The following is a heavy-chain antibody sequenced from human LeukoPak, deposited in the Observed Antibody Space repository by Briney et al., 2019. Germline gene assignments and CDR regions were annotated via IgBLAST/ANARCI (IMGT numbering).Heavy chain of an antibody. J-gene: IGHJ6*03. CDR2: IYHSGST. Sequence: SQTLSLTCTVSGGSISSGGYYWSWIRQPPGKGLEWIGYIYHSGSTYYNPSLKSRVTISVDRSKNQFSLKLSSVTAADTAVYYCARSSLDYYYMDVWGKGTTVTVSS. CDR1: GGSISSGGYY. V-gene: IGHV4-30-2*01. CDR3: ARSSLDYYYMDV.